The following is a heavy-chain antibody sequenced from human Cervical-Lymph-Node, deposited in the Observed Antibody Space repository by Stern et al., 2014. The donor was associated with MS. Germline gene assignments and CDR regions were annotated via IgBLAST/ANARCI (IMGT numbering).Heavy chain of an antibody. Sequence: VQLEESGPGLVKPSQTLSLTCTVSGDSISSASSFWNWIRQHPEKGLEWIGYIHYSGTTQYNPSLKSRLTLSVDTSKNQFSLNLISATAADTAVYYCAKDLLDSSGTYFEYWGQGILVTVSS. CDR2: IHYSGTT. CDR1: GDSISSASSF. CDR3: AKDLLDSSGTYFEY. D-gene: IGHD3-22*01. J-gene: IGHJ4*02. V-gene: IGHV4-31*03.